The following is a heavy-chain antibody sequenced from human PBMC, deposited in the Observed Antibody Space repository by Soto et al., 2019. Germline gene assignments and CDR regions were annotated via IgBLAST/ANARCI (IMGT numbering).Heavy chain of an antibody. D-gene: IGHD3-10*01. Sequence: FSVVAVRIKEKNVSLIRQPPGKALEWLALIDWDGDKYYSTSLKTRLTISKDTSKNQVVLTMTNMDPVDTALYFCPRVNMVRGAILDLDYRGQRTLVPVSS. V-gene: IGHV2-70*13. CDR2: IDWDGDK. CDR1: VVAVRIKEKN. J-gene: IGHJ4*02. CDR3: PRVNMVRGAILDLDY.